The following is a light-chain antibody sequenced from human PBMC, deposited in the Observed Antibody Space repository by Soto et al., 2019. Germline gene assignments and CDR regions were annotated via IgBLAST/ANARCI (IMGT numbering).Light chain of an antibody. Sequence: QSALTQPASVSGSPGQSITISCTGTSSDVGGYNYVSWYQQHPGKAPKLMIYDVSNRPSGVSNRFSGSKSGNTASLTISGPQAEDGADYYCSSYTSSSTLVVFGGGPQLTVL. CDR2: DVS. V-gene: IGLV2-14*01. CDR3: SSYTSSSTLVV. CDR1: SSDVGGYNY. J-gene: IGLJ2*01.